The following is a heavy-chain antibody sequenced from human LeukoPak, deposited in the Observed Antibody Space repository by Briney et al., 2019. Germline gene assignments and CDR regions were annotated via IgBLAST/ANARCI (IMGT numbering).Heavy chain of an antibody. CDR1: GGSISSSNW. V-gene: IGHV4-4*02. CDR3: ARPTVTTGIDAFDI. D-gene: IGHD4-17*01. J-gene: IGHJ3*02. Sequence: PSETLSLTCAVSGGSISSSNWWSWVRQPPGKGLEWIGEIYHSGSTNYNPSLKSRVTISVDKSKNQFSLKLSSVTAADTAVYYCARPTVTTGIDAFDIWGQGTMVTVSS. CDR2: IYHSGST.